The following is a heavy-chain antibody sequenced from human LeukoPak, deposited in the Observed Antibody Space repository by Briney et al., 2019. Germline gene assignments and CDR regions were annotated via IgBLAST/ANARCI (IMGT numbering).Heavy chain of an antibody. J-gene: IGHJ3*02. V-gene: IGHV4-4*02. CDR2: IYHSGST. D-gene: IGHD3-22*01. CDR1: GGSISSSNC. Sequence: PSETLSLTCAVSGGSISSSNCWSWVRQPPGKGLEWLGEIYHSGSTNYNPSLKSRVTISVDKSKNQFSLKLSSVTAADTAVYYCARDLNYYYDSSGYYYGAFDIWGQGTMVTVSS. CDR3: ARDLNYYYDSSGYYYGAFDI.